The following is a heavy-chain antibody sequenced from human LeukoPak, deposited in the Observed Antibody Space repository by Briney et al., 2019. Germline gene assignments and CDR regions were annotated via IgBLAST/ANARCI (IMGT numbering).Heavy chain of an antibody. J-gene: IGHJ4*02. Sequence: GESLKIPCKGSGYSFTSYWIGWVRQMPGKGLEWMGIIYPGDSDTRYSPSFQGQVTISADKSISTAYLQWSSLKASDTAMYYCARHWDYDILTGYSYYFDYWGQGTLVTVSS. CDR3: ARHWDYDILTGYSYYFDY. CDR2: IYPGDSDT. D-gene: IGHD3-9*01. V-gene: IGHV5-51*01. CDR1: GYSFTSYW.